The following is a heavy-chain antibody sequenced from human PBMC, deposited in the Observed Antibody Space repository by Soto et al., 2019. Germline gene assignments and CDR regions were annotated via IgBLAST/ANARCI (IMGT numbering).Heavy chain of an antibody. D-gene: IGHD1-26*01. CDR2: IGPESGAT. Sequence: ASVKVSCKASGYTFTGHYIHWVRQAPEQGPEWMGEIGPESGATRYAQKFRGRVTMTRDMSITTVYMELNNLSPDDTAVYYCGRGRSGQIVVFYWGQGTPVTVSS. V-gene: IGHV1-2*02. J-gene: IGHJ4*02. CDR3: GRGRSGQIVVFY. CDR1: GYTFTGHY.